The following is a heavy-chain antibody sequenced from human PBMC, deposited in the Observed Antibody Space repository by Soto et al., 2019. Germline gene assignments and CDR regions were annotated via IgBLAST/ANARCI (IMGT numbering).Heavy chain of an antibody. V-gene: IGHV4-4*02. CDR3: ARVYSGSYSDS. CDR2: IYHSGST. D-gene: IGHD1-26*01. CDR1: GGSIRSTNW. J-gene: IGHJ4*02. Sequence: SETLSLTCAVSGGSIRSTNWWSWVRQPPGKGLEWIGEIYHSGSTHYNPSLKSRVTISVDESKNQFSLRLNSVTAADTAVFYCARVYSGSYSDSWGQGSLVTVS.